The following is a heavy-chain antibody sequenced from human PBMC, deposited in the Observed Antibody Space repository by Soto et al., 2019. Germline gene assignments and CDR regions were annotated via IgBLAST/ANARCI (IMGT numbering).Heavy chain of an antibody. J-gene: IGHJ4*02. V-gene: IGHV1-69*04. Sequence: SVKVSCKASGGTFSSYTISWVRQAPGQGLEWMGRIIPIPGIANYAQKFQGRVTITADKSTSTAYMELSSLRSGDTAVYYCARDWSGDLYFDYWGQGTLVTVSS. D-gene: IGHD3-3*01. CDR3: ARDWSGDLYFDY. CDR2: IIPIPGIA. CDR1: GGTFSSYT.